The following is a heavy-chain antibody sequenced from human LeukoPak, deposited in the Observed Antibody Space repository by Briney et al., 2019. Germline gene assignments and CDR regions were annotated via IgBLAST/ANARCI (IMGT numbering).Heavy chain of an antibody. D-gene: IGHD3-10*01. CDR1: GGSISSYY. J-gene: IGHJ4*02. CDR3: ARSAEYYYGSGGYWLFDY. CDR2: IYYSGST. Sequence: SETLSLTCTVSGGSISSYYWSWIRQPPGKGLEWIGYIYYSGSTNYNPSLKSRVTISVDTSKNQFSLKLSSVTAADTAVYYCARSAEYYYGSGGYWLFDYWGQGTLVTVSS. V-gene: IGHV4-59*01.